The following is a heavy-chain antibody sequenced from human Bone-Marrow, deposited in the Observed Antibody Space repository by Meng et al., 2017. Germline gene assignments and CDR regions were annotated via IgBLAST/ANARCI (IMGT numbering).Heavy chain of an antibody. D-gene: IGHD2-15*01. CDR1: GSSFTGYY. J-gene: IGHJ5*02. V-gene: IGHV1-2*02. CDR2: LNPNGGDT. CDR3: AREGGPDKWFDP. Sequence: LVQSWADVKEPRTSGTVSFESSGSSFTGYYIHCVRRAPGQRLEWMGWLNPNGGDTCDAQQSQGRVTMTRDTSINTAYLDLSRLTSADTAVYYCAREGGPDKWFDPWGQGTLVTVSS.